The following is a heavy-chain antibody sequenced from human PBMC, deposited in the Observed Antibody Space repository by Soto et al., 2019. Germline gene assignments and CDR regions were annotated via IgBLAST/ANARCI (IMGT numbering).Heavy chain of an antibody. CDR1: GGSISSTSHY. Sequence: SETLSLTCAVSGGSISSTSHYWGWIRQPPGKGLEWIATIYYSGSTYYHPSLESRVTISVDTSKNQFSLKLTSVTATDTAVYYCARDGVAAGPWIDAFDIWGQGTMVTV. D-gene: IGHD2-2*03. V-gene: IGHV4-39*02. J-gene: IGHJ3*02. CDR2: IYYSGST. CDR3: ARDGVAAGPWIDAFDI.